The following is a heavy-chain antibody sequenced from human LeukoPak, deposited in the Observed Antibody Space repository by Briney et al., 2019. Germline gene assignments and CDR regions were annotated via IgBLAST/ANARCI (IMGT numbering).Heavy chain of an antibody. CDR1: GGSISSYY. CDR3: ARTADYDFWSGLNYYYYMDV. J-gene: IGHJ6*03. CDR2: IYYRGRT. D-gene: IGHD3-3*01. Sequence: KPSETLSLTCTVSGGSISSYYWSWLRQPPGKGMEWVGYIYYRGRTNYNPSLKSRVTISVDTSKNQFSLKLRSVTAADTAVYYCARTADYDFWSGLNYYYYMDVWGKGTTVTGSS. V-gene: IGHV4-59*01.